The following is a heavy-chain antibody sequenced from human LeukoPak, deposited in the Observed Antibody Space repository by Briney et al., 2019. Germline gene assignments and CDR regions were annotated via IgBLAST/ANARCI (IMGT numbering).Heavy chain of an antibody. CDR2: IYSSGST. D-gene: IGHD3-22*01. J-gene: IGHJ4*02. V-gene: IGHV4-59*01. Sequence: PSETLSLTCTVSGGSISSYYWSWIRQPPGKGLEWIGYIYSSGSTNYNPSLKSRITISEDTSKKQFSLKLSSVTAADTAVYYCARLHYDSSGYYYFDYWGQGTLATVSS. CDR3: ARLHYDSSGYYYFDY. CDR1: GGSISSYY.